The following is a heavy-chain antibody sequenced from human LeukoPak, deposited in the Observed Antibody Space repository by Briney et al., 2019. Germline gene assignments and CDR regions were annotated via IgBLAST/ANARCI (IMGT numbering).Heavy chain of an antibody. CDR1: GFTFSTYS. J-gene: IGHJ4*02. D-gene: IGHD6-13*01. CDR3: ARWGYVNSWYYIDY. Sequence: PGGSLRLSCAASGFTFSTYSMNWVRQAPGKGLEWVSSISSSSSYIYYADSMKGRFTISRDNAKNSLYLHMNSLRAEDTALYYCARWGYVNSWYYIDYWGQGTLVTVSS. CDR2: ISSSSSYI. V-gene: IGHV3-21*01.